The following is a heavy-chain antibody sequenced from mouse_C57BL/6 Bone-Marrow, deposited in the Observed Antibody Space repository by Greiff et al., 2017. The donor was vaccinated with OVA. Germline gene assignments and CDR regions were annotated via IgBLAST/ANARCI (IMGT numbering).Heavy chain of an antibody. CDR1: GYTFTSYC. J-gene: IGHJ3*01. Sequence: QVQLKQPGTELVKPGASVKLSCKASGYTFTSYCMHWVKQRPGQGLEWIGNIIPSNGGTNYNEKFKSKATLTVDKSSITAYMQRSSLTTEDYAVYYCARLAYWGQGTMVTVSA. CDR2: IIPSNGGT. CDR3: ARLAY. V-gene: IGHV1-53*01.